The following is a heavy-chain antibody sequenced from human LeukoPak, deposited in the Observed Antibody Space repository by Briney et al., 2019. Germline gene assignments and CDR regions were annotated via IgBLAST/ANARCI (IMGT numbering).Heavy chain of an antibody. J-gene: IGHJ4*02. Sequence: GGSLRLSCAASGFTFTRYSMSWVSQAPGKGLEWVSSISTSSDYIYYADSVMGRFTISRYNAKNSLYLQMNSLRPEDTAVYYCASSDYVWGKPFYFDYWGQGTLVTVSS. V-gene: IGHV3-21*01. CDR1: GFTFTRYS. CDR3: ASSDYVWGKPFYFDY. D-gene: IGHD3-16*01. CDR2: ISTSSDYI.